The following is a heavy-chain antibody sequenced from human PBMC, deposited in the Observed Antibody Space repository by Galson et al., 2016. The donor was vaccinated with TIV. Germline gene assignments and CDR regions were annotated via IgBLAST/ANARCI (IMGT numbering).Heavy chain of an antibody. CDR3: ATGDDSSGYYSLAN. CDR1: GDTFSNYA. V-gene: IGHV1-69*05. D-gene: IGHD3-22*01. J-gene: IGHJ4*02. Sequence: CKASGDTFSNYAISWVRQAPGQGLEWMGGIIPIFGTTNYYAQKFQGRVTITTDESSSTAYMELSSLRSEDTAVYYCATGDDSSGYYSLANWGQGTLVTVSS. CDR2: IIPIFGTT.